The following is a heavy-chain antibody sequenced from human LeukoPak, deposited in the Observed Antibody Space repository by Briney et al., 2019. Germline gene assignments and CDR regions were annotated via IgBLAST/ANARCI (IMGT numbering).Heavy chain of an antibody. CDR3: AKGLGFMPQFDY. D-gene: IGHD6-19*01. CDR1: GFTFTIEA. Sequence: GGSLRLSCAASGFTFTIEAMTWVRQAPGKGLEWVSTISDDGRTTYYADSVKGRFTISRDNSKNIVYLQMNSLRAEDTAFYYCAKGLGFMPQFDYWGQGTLVAVSS. CDR2: ISDDGRTT. V-gene: IGHV3-23*01. J-gene: IGHJ4*02.